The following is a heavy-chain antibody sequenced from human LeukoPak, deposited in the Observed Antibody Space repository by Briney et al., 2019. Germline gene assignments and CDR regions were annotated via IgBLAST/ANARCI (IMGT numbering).Heavy chain of an antibody. D-gene: IGHD3-10*01. CDR1: GGTFIIYA. CDR3: ARDQRWFGEFDY. V-gene: IGHV1-69*05. Sequence: SVTVSFKAAGGTFIIYAISWVRQAPGQGLEWMGGIIPIFGTANYSQKFQGRVTITTDESTSTAYMELSSLRSEDTAVYYCARDQRWFGEFDYWGQGTLVTVSS. J-gene: IGHJ4*02. CDR2: IIPIFGTA.